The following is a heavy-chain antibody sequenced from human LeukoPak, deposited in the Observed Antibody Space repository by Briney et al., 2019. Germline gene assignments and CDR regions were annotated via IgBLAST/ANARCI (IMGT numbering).Heavy chain of an antibody. V-gene: IGHV3-74*01. Sequence: GSLRLSCTASGFTLGSHDMHWVRQIPGQGLEWVSRVIRDGSFTNYADSVKGRFTISRDNAKNTLYLQMSSLRAEDTAVYFCVRDGDDFNFDYWGQGSLVTVSS. D-gene: IGHD5-24*01. CDR2: VIRDGSFT. J-gene: IGHJ4*02. CDR1: GFTLGSHD. CDR3: VRDGDDFNFDY.